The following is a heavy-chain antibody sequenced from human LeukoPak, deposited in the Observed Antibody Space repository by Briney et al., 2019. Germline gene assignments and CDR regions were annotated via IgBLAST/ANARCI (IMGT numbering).Heavy chain of an antibody. J-gene: IGHJ4*02. CDR2: ISGSGGST. CDR1: GFTFSDYY. CDR3: ASPGSHFDY. Sequence: GGSLRLSCAASGFTFSDYYMSWIRQAPGKGLEWVSAISGSGGSTYYADSVKGRFTISRDNSKNTLYLQMNSLRAEDTAVYYCASPGSHFDYWGQGTLVTVSS. V-gene: IGHV3-23*01. D-gene: IGHD1-26*01.